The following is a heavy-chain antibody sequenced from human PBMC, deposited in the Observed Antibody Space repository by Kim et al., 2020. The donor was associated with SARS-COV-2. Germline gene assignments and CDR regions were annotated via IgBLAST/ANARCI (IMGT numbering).Heavy chain of an antibody. CDR3: ARGRGSGWYYLDS. Sequence: GESLRLSCVGSGFTFRDYAMYWVRQAPGKGLEYVSLINSNGGSTFYANSVKGRFTISRDNSKNALFLQMGSLRVDDMGVYYCARGRGSGWYYLDSWGQGTQVTVSS. CDR1: GFTFRDYA. V-gene: IGHV3-64*01. CDR2: INSNGGST. J-gene: IGHJ4*02. D-gene: IGHD6-19*01.